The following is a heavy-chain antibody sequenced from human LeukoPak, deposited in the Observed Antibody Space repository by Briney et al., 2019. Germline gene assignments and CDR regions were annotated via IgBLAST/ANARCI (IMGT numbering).Heavy chain of an antibody. CDR3: ATLNYCGGDCYSEGEEFDAFDI. V-gene: IGHV1-24*01. CDR1: GYTLTELS. J-gene: IGHJ3*02. CDR2: FDPEDGET. Sequence: ASVKVSCKVSGYTLTELSMHWVRQAPGNGLEWMGGFDPEDGETIYAQKFQGRVTMTEDTSTDTAYMELSSLRSEDTAVYYCATLNYCGGDCYSEGEEFDAFDIWGQGTMVTVSS. D-gene: IGHD2-21*02.